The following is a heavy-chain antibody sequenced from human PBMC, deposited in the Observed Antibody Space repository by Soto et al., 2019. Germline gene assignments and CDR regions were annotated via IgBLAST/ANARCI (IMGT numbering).Heavy chain of an antibody. V-gene: IGHV3-43*01. Sequence: GGSLRLSCAASGFAFDAYTMHWVRQAPGKGLEWVSLITWDGGSVSYSDSVRGRFTVSRDNSKNSLYLQMNGLRTEDTAFYYCAKDLSRLEVHTYIDYWGQGTLVTVSS. CDR2: ITWDGGSV. J-gene: IGHJ4*02. CDR3: AKDLSRLEVHTYIDY. D-gene: IGHD1-1*01. CDR1: GFAFDAYT.